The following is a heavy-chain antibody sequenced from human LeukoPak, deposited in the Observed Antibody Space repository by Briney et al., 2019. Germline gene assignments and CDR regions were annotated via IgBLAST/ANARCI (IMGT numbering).Heavy chain of an antibody. D-gene: IGHD3-16*02. V-gene: IGHV3-21*01. J-gene: IGHJ4*02. CDR1: GFTFSSYS. CDR3: ARDSSYDYVWGSYRTFFDY. Sequence: GGSLGLSCAASGFTFSSYSMNWVRQAPGKGLEWVSSISSSSSYIYYADSVKGRFTISRDNAKNSLYLQMNSLRAEETAVYYCARDSSYDYVWGSYRTFFDYWGQGTLVTVSS. CDR2: ISSSSSYI.